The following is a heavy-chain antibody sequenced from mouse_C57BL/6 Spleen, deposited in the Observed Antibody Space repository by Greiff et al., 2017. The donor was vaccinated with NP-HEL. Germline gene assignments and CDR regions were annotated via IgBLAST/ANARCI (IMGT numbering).Heavy chain of an antibody. CDR1: GFNIKDDY. CDR3: TTGLLFDY. CDR2: IDPENGDT. D-gene: IGHD1-1*01. J-gene: IGHJ2*01. Sequence: VQLQQSGAELVRPGASVKLSCTASGFNIKDDYMHWVKQRPEQGLEWIGWIDPENGDTEYASKFQGKATITAATSSNTAYLQLSRLTSEDTAVYYCTTGLLFDYGGQGTTLTVSA. V-gene: IGHV14-4*01.